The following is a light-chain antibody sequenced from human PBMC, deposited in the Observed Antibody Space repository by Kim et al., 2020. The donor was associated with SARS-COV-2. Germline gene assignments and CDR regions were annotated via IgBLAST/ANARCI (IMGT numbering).Light chain of an antibody. V-gene: IGLV3-21*04. J-gene: IGLJ3*02. CDR2: YDS. Sequence: SYELTQPPSVSVAPGKTARITCGGNNIGSKSVHWYQQKPGQAPVLVIYYDSDRPSGIPERFSGSNSGNTATLTISRVEAGDEADYYCQVWDSSSDRGVFVGGTKLTVL. CDR1: NIGSKS. CDR3: QVWDSSSDRGV.